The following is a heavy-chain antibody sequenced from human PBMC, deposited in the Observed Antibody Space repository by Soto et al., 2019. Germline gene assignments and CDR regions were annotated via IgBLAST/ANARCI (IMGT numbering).Heavy chain of an antibody. V-gene: IGHV5-51*01. CDR1: GYSFVSYW. Sequence: PGESLKISCKGSGYSFVSYWIGWVRQMPGKGLEWMGIIYHGESDTRYSPSFQGQVTISADTSITTFYLQWSSLRASDTAMYYCARTDGYAMEYWGQGTLVTVSS. CDR2: IYHGESDT. J-gene: IGHJ4*02. CDR3: ARTDGYAMEY. D-gene: IGHD5-12*01.